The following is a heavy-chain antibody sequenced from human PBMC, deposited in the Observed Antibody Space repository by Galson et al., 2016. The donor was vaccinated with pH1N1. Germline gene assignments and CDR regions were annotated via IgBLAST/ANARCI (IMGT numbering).Heavy chain of an antibody. J-gene: IGHJ5*02. CDR2: INGGGSST. V-gene: IGHV3-11*04. CDR1: GFTFSDSY. Sequence: SLRLSCAASGFTFSDSYMSWIRQAPGKGLEFVSYINGGGSSTYYADSVKGRFTISRDNAKNSLYLQMSSLRAEDTAVYYCARVPGVAGPGGWFDPWGHGTLVTVSS. CDR3: ARVPGVAGPGGWFDP. D-gene: IGHD2-2*01.